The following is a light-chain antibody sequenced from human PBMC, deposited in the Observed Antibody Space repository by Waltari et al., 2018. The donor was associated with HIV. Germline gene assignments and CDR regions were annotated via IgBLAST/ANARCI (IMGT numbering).Light chain of an antibody. V-gene: IGLV3-21*01. CDR1: KIGTKS. CDR3: QLWDGSSGVSWV. Sequence: SAAPGETTRILCGGDKIGTKSVHWYRQRPGQAPTVIIYDDRERPSGISYRIFGSNFDDTATLTINDVEADDEGDYYCQLWDGSSGVSWVFGGGTTLTV. CDR2: DDR. J-gene: IGLJ3*02.